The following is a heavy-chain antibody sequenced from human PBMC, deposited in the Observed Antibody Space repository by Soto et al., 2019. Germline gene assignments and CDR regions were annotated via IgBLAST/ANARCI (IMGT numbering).Heavy chain of an antibody. Sequence: LRLSCAASGFTFSSYAMSWVRQAPGKGLEWVSAISGSGGSTYYADSVKGRFTISRDNSKNTLYLQMNSLRAEDTAVYYCAKDRSSGWYARFDYWGQGTLVTVAS. CDR1: GFTFSSYA. J-gene: IGHJ4*02. CDR3: AKDRSSGWYARFDY. V-gene: IGHV3-23*01. CDR2: ISGSGGST. D-gene: IGHD6-19*01.